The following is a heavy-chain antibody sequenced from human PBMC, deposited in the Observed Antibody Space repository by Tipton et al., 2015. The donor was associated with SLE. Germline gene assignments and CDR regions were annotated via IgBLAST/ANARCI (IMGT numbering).Heavy chain of an antibody. J-gene: IGHJ5*02. D-gene: IGHD1-26*01. CDR2: IYYSGST. Sequence: TLSLTCTVSSASITSDDYSWSWIRQPPGKGLEWIGYIYYSGSTNYNPSLKSRVTISVDTSKNQFSLKVNSVTAADTAVYYCARGRPCMEWEQNWFDPWGQGTLVTVSS. V-gene: IGHV4-61*08. CDR3: ARGRPCMEWEQNWFDP. CDR1: SASITSDDYS.